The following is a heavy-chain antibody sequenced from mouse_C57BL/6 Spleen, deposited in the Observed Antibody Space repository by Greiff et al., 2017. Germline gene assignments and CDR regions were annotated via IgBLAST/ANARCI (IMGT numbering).Heavy chain of an antibody. J-gene: IGHJ4*01. V-gene: IGHV1-74*01. CDR1: GYTFTSYW. CDR2: IHPSVSDT. CDR3: ANDGYYNAMDY. D-gene: IGHD2-3*01. Sequence: QVQLQQPGAELVKPGASVKVSCKASGYTFTSYWMHWVKQRPGQGLEWIGRIHPSVSDTNYNQKFKGKATLTVDKSSSTAYMQLSSLTSEDSAVYYCANDGYYNAMDYWGQGTSVTVSS.